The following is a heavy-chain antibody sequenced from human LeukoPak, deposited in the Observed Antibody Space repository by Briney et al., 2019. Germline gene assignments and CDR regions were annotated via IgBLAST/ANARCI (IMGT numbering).Heavy chain of an antibody. V-gene: IGHV4-59*02. CDR1: GGPVSSYY. D-gene: IGHD2-2*01. CDR3: ASLKIVPAAYYYYFYMDV. Sequence: SETLSLTCTVSGGPVSSYYWSWIRQTPEKGLEWIGYMSYSGRTDYGPSLKSRVTMSVDTSKNQFSLKMSYVTAADTAVYYCASLKIVPAAYYYYFYMDVWGKGTTVTISS. J-gene: IGHJ6*03. CDR2: MSYSGRT.